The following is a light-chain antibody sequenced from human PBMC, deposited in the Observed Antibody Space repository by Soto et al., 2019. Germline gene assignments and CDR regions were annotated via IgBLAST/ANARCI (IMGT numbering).Light chain of an antibody. CDR1: SGSIASNY. V-gene: IGLV6-57*04. Sequence: NFMLTQPHSVSESPGKTVTISCTRSSGSIASNYVQWYRQRPGSAPTTVIYEDNQRHSGVPDRFSGSIDSSSNSASLTISGLNTEDEADYYCQSYDSSNQVVFGGGTQLTVL. CDR2: EDN. J-gene: IGLJ2*01. CDR3: QSYDSSNQVV.